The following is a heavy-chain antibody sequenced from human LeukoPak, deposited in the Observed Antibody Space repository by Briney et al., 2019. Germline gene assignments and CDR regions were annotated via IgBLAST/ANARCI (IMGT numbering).Heavy chain of an antibody. J-gene: IGHJ6*03. V-gene: IGHV4-39*07. CDR1: GYTIRCRSYH. Sequence: PSETLSLTCTFFGYTIRCRSYHWVWIREPPGQGLEWIGSIYYDGQTYENRSLKSQGTISIDTSKNEFSLKVKSVTAADTAVYFCARGLQFESFYYYYMDVWGKGTTVAVSS. CDR2: IYYDGQT. D-gene: IGHD4-11*01. CDR3: ARGLQFESFYYYYMDV.